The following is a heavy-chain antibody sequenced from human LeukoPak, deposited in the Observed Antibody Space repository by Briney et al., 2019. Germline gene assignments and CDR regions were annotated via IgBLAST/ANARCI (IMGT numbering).Heavy chain of an antibody. CDR2: INPNSGGT. D-gene: IGHD2-15*01. CDR3: ARGYCSGGSCYSVNY. V-gene: IGHV1-2*02. CDR1: GYTFTGYY. J-gene: IGHJ4*02. Sequence: ASVKVSCKASGYTFTGYYMHWVRQAPGQGLEWMGWINPNSGGTNYAQEFQGRVTMTRDTSISTAYMELSRLRSDDTAVYYCARGYCSGGSCYSVNYWGQGTLVTVSS.